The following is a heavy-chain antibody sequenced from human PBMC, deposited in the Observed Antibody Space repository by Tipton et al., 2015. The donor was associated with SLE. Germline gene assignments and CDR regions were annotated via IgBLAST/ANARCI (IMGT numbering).Heavy chain of an antibody. D-gene: IGHD5-18*01. Sequence: TLSLTCTVSGGSISSGSYYWSWIRQPAGKGLEWIGYIYTSGSTNYNPSLKSRVTISVDTSKNQFSLKLTSVTAADTAVYYCATLDTAMGDFDYWGQGTLVTVSS. V-gene: IGHV4-61*09. CDR3: ATLDTAMGDFDY. CDR2: IYTSGST. CDR1: GGSISSGSYY. J-gene: IGHJ4*02.